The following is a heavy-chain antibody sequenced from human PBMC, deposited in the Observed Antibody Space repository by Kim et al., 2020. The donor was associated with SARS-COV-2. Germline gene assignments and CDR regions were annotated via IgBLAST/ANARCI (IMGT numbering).Heavy chain of an antibody. Sequence: SETLSLTCAVYGGSFSGYYWSWVRQPPGKGLEWIGEIDHSGTTNYNPSLKSRVTISADTSKNQFSLKVKSVTAADTAVYYCACDYGSGFFQYWGQGTLVT. CDR3: ACDYGSGFFQY. CDR1: GGSFSGYY. J-gene: IGHJ4*02. D-gene: IGHD3-10*01. V-gene: IGHV4-34*01. CDR2: IDHSGTT.